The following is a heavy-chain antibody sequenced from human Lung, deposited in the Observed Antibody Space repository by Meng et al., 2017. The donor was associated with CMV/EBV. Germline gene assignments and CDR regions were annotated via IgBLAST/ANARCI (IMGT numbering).Heavy chain of an antibody. V-gene: IGHV3-7*01. D-gene: IGHD2-8*02. CDR1: GFTFSSYW. CDR3: ARGTAPNDY. Sequence: GGSLRLSCAASGFTFSSYWMTWDRQAPGKGLEWVANIKQDGSEKYYVESVKGRFTISRDNAKNSLYLQMNSLRVEDTAMYYCARGTAPNDYWGQGTLVTVSS. J-gene: IGHJ4*02. CDR2: IKQDGSEK.